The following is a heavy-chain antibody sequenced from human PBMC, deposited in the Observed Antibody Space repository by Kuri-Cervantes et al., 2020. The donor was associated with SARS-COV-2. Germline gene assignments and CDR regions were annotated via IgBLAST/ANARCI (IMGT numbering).Heavy chain of an antibody. CDR2: ISGSGGST. CDR3: AKQSPAQCELLNPFYYYYMDV. Sequence: GESLKISCAASGFTFSSYAMSWVRQAPGKGLEWVSAISGSGGSTYYADAVKGRFTISRDNSKNTLYLQMNSLRAEDTAVYYCAKQSPAQCELLNPFYYYYMDVWGKGTTVTVSS. V-gene: IGHV3-23*01. J-gene: IGHJ6*03. D-gene: IGHD1-26*01. CDR1: GFTFSSYA.